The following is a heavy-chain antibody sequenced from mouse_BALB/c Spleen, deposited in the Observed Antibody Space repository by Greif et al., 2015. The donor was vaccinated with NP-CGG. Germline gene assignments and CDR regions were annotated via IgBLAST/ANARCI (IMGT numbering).Heavy chain of an antibody. D-gene: IGHD1-1*01. Sequence: VQLQQSGPDLVEPSQSLSLTCTVTGYSITSGYSWHWIRQFPGNKLEWMGYKKYSGDTYYNPSLKSRISITRDISKNQFFLQLNSVTTEDTATYYCARRAVITTGYFDVWGAGTTVTVSS. CDR2: KKYSGDT. V-gene: IGHV3-1*02. J-gene: IGHJ1*01. CDR3: ARRAVITTGYFDV. CDR1: GYSITSGYS.